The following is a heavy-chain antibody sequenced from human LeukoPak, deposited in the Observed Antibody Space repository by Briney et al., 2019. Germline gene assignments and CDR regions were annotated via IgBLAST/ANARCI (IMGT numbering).Heavy chain of an antibody. CDR3: ARGDGDLYYYYGMDV. CDR1: GYTFTSYG. Sequence: GASVKVSCKASGYTFTSYGISWVRQAPGQGLEWMGWISAYNGNTNYAQKLQGRVTMTTDTSTSTPYMELRSLRSDDTAVYYCARGDGDLYYYYGMDVWGQGTTVTVSS. D-gene: IGHD4-17*01. J-gene: IGHJ6*02. V-gene: IGHV1-18*01. CDR2: ISAYNGNT.